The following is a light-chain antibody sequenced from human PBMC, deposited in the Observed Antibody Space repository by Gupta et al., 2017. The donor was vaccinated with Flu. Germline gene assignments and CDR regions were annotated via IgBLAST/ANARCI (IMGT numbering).Light chain of an antibody. V-gene: IGLV2-14*04. CDR1: SSDVGGYNY. Sequence: TISCTETSSDVGGYNYVSWYQQRPGKAPKLMIYDVSNRPPGVSNRFSGSKSGNTASLTISGLQAEDEADYYCSSYTSGSALVVVFGGGTKLTVL. J-gene: IGLJ2*01. CDR3: SSYTSGSALVVV. CDR2: DVS.